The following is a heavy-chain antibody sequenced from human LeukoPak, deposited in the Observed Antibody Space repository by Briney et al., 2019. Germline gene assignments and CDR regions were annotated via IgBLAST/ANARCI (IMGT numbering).Heavy chain of an antibody. D-gene: IGHD3-22*01. J-gene: IGHJ3*02. CDR3: ARHFTYYSDKSDYSRDVFDI. Sequence: SETLSLTCTVSGGSISGYSWSWIRQSPEKGLVWIGCIEYSGSTNYNPSLKSRVSISVDLFKNQFSLKLSSVTAADTALYYCARHFTYYSDKSDYSRDVFDIWGQGTMVPVSS. CDR1: GGSISGYS. V-gene: IGHV4-59*08. CDR2: IEYSGST.